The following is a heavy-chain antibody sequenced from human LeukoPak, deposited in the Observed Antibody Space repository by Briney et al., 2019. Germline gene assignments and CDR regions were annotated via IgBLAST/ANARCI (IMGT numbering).Heavy chain of an antibody. CDR1: GFTFSSYA. CDR2: ISGSGGST. Sequence: GGSLRLSCAASGFTFSSYAMSWVRQAPGKGLEWVSAISGSGGSTYYADSVKGRFTISRDNSKNTLYLQMNSLRAEDTAVYYCARTGSGSYYYYYGMDVWGQGTTVTVSS. J-gene: IGHJ6*02. D-gene: IGHD3-10*01. CDR3: ARTGSGSYYYYYGMDV. V-gene: IGHV3-23*01.